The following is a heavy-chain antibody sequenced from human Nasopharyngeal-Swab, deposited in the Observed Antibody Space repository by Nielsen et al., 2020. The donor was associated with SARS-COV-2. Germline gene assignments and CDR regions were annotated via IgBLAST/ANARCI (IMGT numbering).Heavy chain of an antibody. CDR2: ISWDSGNI. Sequence: SLKISCAASGFTFDDYAIHWVRQAPGRGLEWVSGISWDSGNIGYADSVKGRFTISRDNAKNSLYLQMNSLRAEDTAVYYCARDDDFWSGYSNGMDVWGQGTTVTVSS. D-gene: IGHD3-3*01. CDR3: ARDDDFWSGYSNGMDV. J-gene: IGHJ6*02. V-gene: IGHV3-9*01. CDR1: GFTFDDYA.